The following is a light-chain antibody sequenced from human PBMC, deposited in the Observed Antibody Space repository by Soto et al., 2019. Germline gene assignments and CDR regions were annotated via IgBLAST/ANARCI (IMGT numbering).Light chain of an antibody. CDR3: QQSYSTPPR. CDR1: QSISSY. V-gene: IGKV1-39*01. Sequence: DIQMTQSPSSLSASVGDRVTITCRASQSISSYLNWYQQKPGKAPKLLIYAASSLQSGVPSRFSGSGSGTDFTLTISSLQPADFATYYCQQSYSTPPRFGGGTKVEIK. J-gene: IGKJ4*02. CDR2: AAS.